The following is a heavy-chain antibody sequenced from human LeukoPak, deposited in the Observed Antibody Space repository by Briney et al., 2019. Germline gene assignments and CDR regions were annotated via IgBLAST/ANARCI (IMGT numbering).Heavy chain of an antibody. J-gene: IGHJ4*02. V-gene: IGHV3-23*01. CDR3: AKADGYSGFDHFDY. Sequence: PGGSLRLSCAASGFTFSSYAMSWVRQAPGKGLEWVSAVRDDGRSTYYADSVKGRFTISRDNSKNTLYLQMNSLRAEDTAVYFCAKADGYSGFDHFDYWGQGTLVTVSS. D-gene: IGHD5-12*01. CDR1: GFTFSSYA. CDR2: VRDDGRST.